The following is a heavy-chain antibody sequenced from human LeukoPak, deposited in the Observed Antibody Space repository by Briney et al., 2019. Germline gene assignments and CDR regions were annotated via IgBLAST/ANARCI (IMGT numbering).Heavy chain of an antibody. CDR3: ARDSTRSAFDI. Sequence: GGSLRLSCAASDFNVRGNDMTWDRQAPGKGLEWVSVIKSGGGTYYADSVKGRFTISRDNPKNALYLQMNSLRAEDTAIYYCARDSTRSAFDIWGQGTMVTVSS. J-gene: IGHJ3*02. V-gene: IGHV3-53*01. CDR2: IKSGGGT. CDR1: DFNVRGND.